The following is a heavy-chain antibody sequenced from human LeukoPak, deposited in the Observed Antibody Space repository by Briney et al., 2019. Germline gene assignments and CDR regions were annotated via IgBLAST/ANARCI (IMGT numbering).Heavy chain of an antibody. CDR2: INGDGTTT. V-gene: IGHV3-74*01. CDR1: GFPFSSYW. Sequence: PGGSLRLSCATSGFPFSSYWMLWVRQAPGKGLEWGSRINGDGTTTTYADSVKGRFTISRDNTENILYLQMDSLRAEDTAIYYCSRSQFDYWGQGVLVTVSS. J-gene: IGHJ4*02. CDR3: SRSQFDY.